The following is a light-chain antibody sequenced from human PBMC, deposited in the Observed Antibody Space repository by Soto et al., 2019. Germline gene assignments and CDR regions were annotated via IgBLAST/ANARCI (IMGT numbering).Light chain of an antibody. CDR1: QSVGTS. Sequence: TVLPQSPVTLCLSQGQTGTLYCRASQSVGTSLAWYQQKPGQAPSLLIFRASSRAPGIPDRFSGSGSGTDFTLTISRLEPEDFAVYYCQQYGSAWTFGQGTKVDIK. CDR2: RAS. J-gene: IGKJ1*01. CDR3: QQYGSAWT. V-gene: IGKV3-20*01.